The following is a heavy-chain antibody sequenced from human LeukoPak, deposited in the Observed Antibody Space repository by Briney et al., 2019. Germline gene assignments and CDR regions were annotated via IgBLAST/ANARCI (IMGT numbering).Heavy chain of an antibody. Sequence: SETLSLTCTVSGGSISSSSYYWGWIRQPPGEGLEWIGSIYYSGSTYYNPSLKSRVTISVDTSKNQFSLKLSSVTAADTAVYYCARDDMGHCSSTSCYYYYMDVWGKGTTVTVSS. CDR1: GGSISSSSYY. J-gene: IGHJ6*03. D-gene: IGHD2-2*01. CDR2: IYYSGST. V-gene: IGHV4-39*07. CDR3: ARDDMGHCSSTSCYYYYMDV.